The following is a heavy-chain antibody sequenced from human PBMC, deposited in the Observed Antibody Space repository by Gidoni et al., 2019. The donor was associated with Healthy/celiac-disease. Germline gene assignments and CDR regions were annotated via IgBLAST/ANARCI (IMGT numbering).Heavy chain of an antibody. J-gene: IGHJ4*02. Sequence: EVQLLESGGGLVQPGGSLRLSCAASGFPFSSYAMSWVRHAPGKGLEWVSAISGSGGSTYYADSVKGRFTISRDNSKNTLYLQMNSLRAEDTAVYYCAKDAGYLGTRADFDYWGQGTLVTVSS. D-gene: IGHD7-27*01. V-gene: IGHV3-23*01. CDR1: GFPFSSYA. CDR2: ISGSGGST. CDR3: AKDAGYLGTRADFDY.